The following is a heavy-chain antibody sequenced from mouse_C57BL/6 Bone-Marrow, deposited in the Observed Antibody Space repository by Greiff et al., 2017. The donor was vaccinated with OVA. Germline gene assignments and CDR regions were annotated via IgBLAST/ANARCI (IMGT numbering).Heavy chain of an antibody. D-gene: IGHD4-1*01. CDR3: ARWDAAMDY. J-gene: IGHJ4*01. CDR1: GYTFTSYW. V-gene: IGHV1-64*01. CDR2: IHPNSGST. Sequence: QVHVKQPGAELVKPGASVKLSCKASGYTFTSYWMHWVKQRPGQGLEWIGMIHPNSGSTNYNEKFKSKATLTVDKSSSTAYMQLSSLTSEDSAVYYCARWDAAMDYWGQGTSVTVSS.